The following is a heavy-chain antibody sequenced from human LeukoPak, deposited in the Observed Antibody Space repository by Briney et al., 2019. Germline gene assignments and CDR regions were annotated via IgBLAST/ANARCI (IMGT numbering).Heavy chain of an antibody. J-gene: IGHJ4*02. CDR3: ARNLRGDFGVVIPDY. CDR2: ISGYNGKT. V-gene: IGHV1-18*01. Sequence: ASVKVSCKASGYTFTSYGISWVRQAPGQGLEWMGWISGYNGKTNYAQKLQGRVTMTTDTSTSTAYMELSSLRSEDTAVYYCARNLRGDFGVVIPDYWGQGTLVTVSS. D-gene: IGHD3-3*01. CDR1: GYTFTSYG.